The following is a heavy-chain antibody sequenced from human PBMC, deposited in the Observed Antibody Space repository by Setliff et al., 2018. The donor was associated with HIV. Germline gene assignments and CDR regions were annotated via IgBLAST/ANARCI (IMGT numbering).Heavy chain of an antibody. V-gene: IGHV4-4*08. Sequence: SETLSLTCTVSGGSISSYYWSWIRQPPGKGLEWIGYIYTSGSTNYNPSLKSRVTISVDTSKNQFSLKLSSVTAADTALYYCARARDGPKFDYWGQGTLVTVSS. CDR1: GGSISSYY. J-gene: IGHJ4*02. CDR2: IYTSGST. CDR3: ARARDGPKFDY.